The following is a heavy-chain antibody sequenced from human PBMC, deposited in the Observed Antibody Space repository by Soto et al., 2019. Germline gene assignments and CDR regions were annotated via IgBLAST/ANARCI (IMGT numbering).Heavy chain of an antibody. D-gene: IGHD6-19*01. CDR3: ASYSSGWPDAFDI. CDR1: GGTCRSHT. J-gene: IGHJ3*02. V-gene: IGHV1-69*05. CDR2: IIPVFGTT. Sequence: SVKVSCKASGGTCRSHTVSWVRQAPGQGLEWMGGIIPVFGTTNYAQKLQGRVTMTTDTSTSTAYMELRSLRSDDTAVYYCASYSSGWPDAFDIWGQGTMVNVSS.